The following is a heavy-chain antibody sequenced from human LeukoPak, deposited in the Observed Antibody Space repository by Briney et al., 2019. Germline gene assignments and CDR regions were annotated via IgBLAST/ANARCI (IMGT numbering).Heavy chain of an antibody. CDR1: GFTFSSYS. CDR3: ARGPPRTYYDFWSGYLRCDY. CDR2: ISSSSSYI. V-gene: IGHV3-21*01. Sequence: GGSLRLSCAASGFTFSSYSMNWVHQAPGKGLEWVSSISSSSSYIYYADSVKGRFTISRDNAKNSLYLQMNSLRAEDTAVYYCARGPPRTYYDFWSGYLRCDYWGQGTLVTVSS. J-gene: IGHJ4*02. D-gene: IGHD3-3*01.